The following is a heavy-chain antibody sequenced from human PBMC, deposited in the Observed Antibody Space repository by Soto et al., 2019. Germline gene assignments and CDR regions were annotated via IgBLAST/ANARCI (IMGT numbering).Heavy chain of an antibody. Sequence: ASVKVSCKASGYTFTSYGISWVRQAPGQGLEWMGWISAYNGNTNYAQKLQGRVTMTTDTSTSTAYMELSSLRSEDTAVYYCARAQAPYCTNGVCLFDYWGQGTLVTVSS. CDR3: ARAQAPYCTNGVCLFDY. D-gene: IGHD2-8*01. V-gene: IGHV1-18*01. CDR2: ISAYNGNT. J-gene: IGHJ4*02. CDR1: GYTFTSYG.